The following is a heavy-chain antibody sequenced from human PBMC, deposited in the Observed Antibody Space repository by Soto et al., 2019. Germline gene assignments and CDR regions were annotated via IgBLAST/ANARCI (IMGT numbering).Heavy chain of an antibody. V-gene: IGHV3-23*01. CDR2: ISGSGGST. Sequence: GGSLRLSCAASGFTFSSYAMSWVRQAPGKGLEWVSAISGSGGSTYYADSVKGRFTISRDNSKNTLYLQMNSLRAEDTAVYYCAISGYGDYTFDYWGQGTLVTVSS. CDR3: AISGYGDYTFDY. CDR1: GFTFSSYA. D-gene: IGHD4-17*01. J-gene: IGHJ4*02.